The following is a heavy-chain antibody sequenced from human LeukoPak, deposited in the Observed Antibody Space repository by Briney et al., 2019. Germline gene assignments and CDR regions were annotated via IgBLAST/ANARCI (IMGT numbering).Heavy chain of an antibody. J-gene: IGHJ4*02. CDR3: ARDKRHSYGGYLDH. Sequence: SETLSLTCSVSGDSISTYHWNWVRKPPGKGLEWIGYMQSTGNSNYNPSLKSRVFMSVDTSKNQFVLNLRSVTAADTAVYYCARDKRHSYGGYLDHWGQGLLVTVSS. V-gene: IGHV4-59*01. CDR2: MQSTGNS. D-gene: IGHD5-18*01. CDR1: GDSISTYH.